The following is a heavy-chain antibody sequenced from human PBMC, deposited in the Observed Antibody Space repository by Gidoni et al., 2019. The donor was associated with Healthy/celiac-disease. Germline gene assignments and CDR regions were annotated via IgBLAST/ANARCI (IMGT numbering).Heavy chain of an antibody. J-gene: IGHJ6*02. Sequence: QVQLVQSGAEVKKPGASVKVSCKASGYTFTSYYMHWVRHAPGQGLEWMGIINPSGGSTSYAQKFQGIVTMTRDTSTSTVYMELSSLRSEDTAVYYCARERGYCSSTSCPRGPGSYYYYGMDVWGQGTTVTVSS. CDR1: GYTFTSYY. CDR3: ARERGYCSSTSCPRGPGSYYYYGMDV. V-gene: IGHV1-46*01. CDR2: INPSGGST. D-gene: IGHD2-2*01.